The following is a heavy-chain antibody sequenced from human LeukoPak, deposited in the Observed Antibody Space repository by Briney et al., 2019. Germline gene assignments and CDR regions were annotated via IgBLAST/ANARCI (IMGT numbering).Heavy chain of an antibody. CDR2: IIPIFGTA. CDR3: ARGSPPHAFDI. V-gene: IGHV1-69*13. D-gene: IGHD1-26*01. CDR1: GYTFTSYD. Sequence: GASVKVSCKASGYTFTSYDINWVRQATGQGLEWMGGIIPIFGTANYAQKFQGRVTITADESTSTAYMELSSLRSEDTAVYYCARGSPPHAFDIWGQGTMVTVSS. J-gene: IGHJ3*02.